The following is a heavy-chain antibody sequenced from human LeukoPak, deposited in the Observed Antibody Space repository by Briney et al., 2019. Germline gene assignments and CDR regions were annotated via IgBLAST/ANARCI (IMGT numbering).Heavy chain of an antibody. CDR3: AKDRRGGSYLAY. D-gene: IGHD1-26*01. Sequence: GGSLRLSCAASGFTFSSYGMHWVRQAPGKGLEWVAFIRYDGSNKYYADSVKGRFTISRDNSKNTLCLQMNSLRAEDTAVYYCAKDRRGGSYLAYWGQGTLVTVSS. J-gene: IGHJ4*02. CDR2: IRYDGSNK. CDR1: GFTFSSYG. V-gene: IGHV3-30*02.